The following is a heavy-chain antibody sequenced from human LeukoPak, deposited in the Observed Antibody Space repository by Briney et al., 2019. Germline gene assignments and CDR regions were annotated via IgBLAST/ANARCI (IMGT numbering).Heavy chain of an antibody. CDR1: GFTFSSYA. CDR2: ISYDGSNK. Sequence: GGSLRLSCAASGFTFSSYAMHWVRQAPGKGLEWVAVISYDGSNKYYADSVKGRFTISRDNSKNTLYLQMNSLRAEDTPVYYCARERSGSGDYWGQGTLVTVSS. J-gene: IGHJ4*02. CDR3: ARERSGSGDY. D-gene: IGHD3-10*01. V-gene: IGHV3-30*04.